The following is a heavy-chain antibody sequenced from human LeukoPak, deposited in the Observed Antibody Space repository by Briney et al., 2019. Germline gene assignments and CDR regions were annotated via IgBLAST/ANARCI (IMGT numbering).Heavy chain of an antibody. Sequence: GGSLRLSCAVSGITLNNYGMTWVRQAPGKGLEWVAGISDSGGSTKYADSVKGRFTISRDNPKNTLYLQMNSLRAEDTAVYFCAKRGVVIRVILVGFHKEAYYFESWGLGTLVTVSS. D-gene: IGHD3/OR15-3a*01. CDR2: ISDSGGST. CDR3: AKRGVVIRVILVGFHKEAYYFES. J-gene: IGHJ4*02. CDR1: GITLNNYG. V-gene: IGHV3-23*01.